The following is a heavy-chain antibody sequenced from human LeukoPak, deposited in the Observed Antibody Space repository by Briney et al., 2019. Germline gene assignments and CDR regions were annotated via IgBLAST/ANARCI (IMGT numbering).Heavy chain of an antibody. CDR3: ARGDYGDYGPEMDV. J-gene: IGHJ6*04. V-gene: IGHV1-69*05. CDR1: GGTFSSYA. Sequence: SVKVSCKASGGTFSSYAISWVRQAPGQGLEWMGGIIPIFGTANYAQKFQGRVTITTDESTSTAYMELSSLRSEDTAVYYSARGDYGDYGPEMDVWGKGTTVTVSS. CDR2: IIPIFGTA. D-gene: IGHD4-17*01.